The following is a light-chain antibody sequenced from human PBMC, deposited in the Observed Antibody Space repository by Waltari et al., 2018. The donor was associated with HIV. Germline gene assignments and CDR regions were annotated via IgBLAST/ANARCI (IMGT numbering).Light chain of an antibody. J-gene: IGLJ2*01. V-gene: IGLV1-40*01. Sequence: QSVLPQPPSVSGAPGQRVTISCTGNNSNIGAGYDVHWYQQLPGTAPNVVMYLNPIRPSGIPDRFSGSKSDPSASLAITGLQAEDEADYYCQSYDSSLSASVFGGGTKLTVL. CDR1: NSNIGAGYD. CDR2: LNP. CDR3: QSYDSSLSASV.